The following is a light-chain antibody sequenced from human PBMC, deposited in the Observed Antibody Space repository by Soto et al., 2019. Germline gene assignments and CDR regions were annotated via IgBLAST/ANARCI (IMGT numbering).Light chain of an antibody. CDR1: QSVSSSY. CDR3: QQYGSSPPERT. V-gene: IGKV3-20*01. J-gene: IGKJ1*01. CDR2: GAS. Sequence: EIVLTQSPGTLSLSPGERATLSCRASQSVSSSYLAWYQQKPGQAPRLLIYGASSRATGIPDRFSGSGSGTDLTLTISRLEPEDFAVYYCQQYGSSPPERTFGQGTKVDIK.